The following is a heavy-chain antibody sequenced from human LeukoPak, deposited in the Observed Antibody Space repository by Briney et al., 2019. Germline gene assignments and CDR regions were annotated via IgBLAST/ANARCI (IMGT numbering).Heavy chain of an antibody. CDR2: ISSSSTYI. D-gene: IGHD5-12*01. Sequence: GGSLRLSCAASGFTFDSFSINWVRQAPGKGLEWVASISSSSTYIYYGGSVKGRFTISRDNAKNLVYLEMNSLRAEDTAVYYCARPSGYGYFDYWGQGTLVTVSS. J-gene: IGHJ4*02. CDR1: GFTFDSFS. CDR3: ARPSGYGYFDY. V-gene: IGHV3-21*01.